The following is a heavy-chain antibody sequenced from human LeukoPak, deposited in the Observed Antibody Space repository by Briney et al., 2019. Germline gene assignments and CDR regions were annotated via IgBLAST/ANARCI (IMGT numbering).Heavy chain of an antibody. J-gene: IGHJ4*02. CDR1: GFSFSSYS. CDR3: ARDRVPAAIPQILGY. Sequence: GGSLRLSCAASGFSFSSYSIHWVRQAPGKGLEWVAVISSDGNSKNFALSVKGRFAISRDNSKNTLYLQMNSLRAEDTAVYYCARDRVPAAIPQILGYWGQGTLVTVSS. D-gene: IGHD2-2*01. V-gene: IGHV3-30*09. CDR2: ISSDGNSK.